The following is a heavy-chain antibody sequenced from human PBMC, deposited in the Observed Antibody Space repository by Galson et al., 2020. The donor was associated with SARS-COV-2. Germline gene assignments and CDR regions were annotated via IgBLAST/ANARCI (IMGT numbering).Heavy chain of an antibody. D-gene: IGHD1-26*01. V-gene: IGHV5-51*01. CDR1: GYDFSGQW. CDR2: IHPGDSET. J-gene: IGHJ2*01. Sequence: GESLKISCTGSGYDFSGQWIAWVRRMPGKGLEWMGVIHPGDSETKYSPSFQGQVTISADKSIRTAYLQWSSLKASDTAIYYCARALLYNGNYYWYFDLWGRGTRVTVSS. CDR3: ARALLYNGNYYWYFDL.